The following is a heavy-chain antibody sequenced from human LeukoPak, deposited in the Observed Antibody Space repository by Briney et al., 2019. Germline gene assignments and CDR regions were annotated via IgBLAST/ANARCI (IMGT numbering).Heavy chain of an antibody. D-gene: IGHD3-10*01. J-gene: IGHJ5*01. V-gene: IGHV4-39*07. CDR1: GGSISSSSYY. Sequence: SETLSLTCTVSGGSISSSSYYWGWIRQPPGKGLEWIGSIYYSGSTYYNPSLKSRVTISVDTSKNQFSLKLSSVTAADTAVYYCATDGMVRGPDAWFDSWGQGTLVTVSS. CDR2: IYYSGST. CDR3: ATDGMVRGPDAWFDS.